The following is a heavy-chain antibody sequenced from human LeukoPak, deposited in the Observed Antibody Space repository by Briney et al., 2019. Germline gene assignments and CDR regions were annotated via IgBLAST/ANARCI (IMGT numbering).Heavy chain of an antibody. Sequence: SVKVSCKASGGTFSSYAISWVRQAPGQGLEWMGGIIPIFGTANYAQKFQGRVTITADESTSTAYMELSSLRSEDTAVYYCARGGDLGTVTNYWGQGTLATVSS. J-gene: IGHJ4*02. CDR2: IIPIFGTA. CDR1: GGTFSSYA. CDR3: ARGGDLGTVTNY. V-gene: IGHV1-69*13. D-gene: IGHD4-17*01.